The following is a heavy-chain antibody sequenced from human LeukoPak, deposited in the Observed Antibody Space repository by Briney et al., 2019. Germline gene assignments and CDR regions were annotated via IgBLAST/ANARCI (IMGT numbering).Heavy chain of an antibody. J-gene: IGHJ4*02. V-gene: IGHV1-69*06. CDR2: SIPIFGTP. CDR1: GGTFSSYA. CDR3: ARGRSGSSKFDY. D-gene: IGHD1-26*01. Sequence: ASVKVSCKASGGTFSSYAISWVRQAPGQGLEWMGGSIPIFGTPNYAKKFQGRVTVTADKYSSTAYMELSSLRSEDTAVYYCARGRSGSSKFDYWGQGTLVTVP.